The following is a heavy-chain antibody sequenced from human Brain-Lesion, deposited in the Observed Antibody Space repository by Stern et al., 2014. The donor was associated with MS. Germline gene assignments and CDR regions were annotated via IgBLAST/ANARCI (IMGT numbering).Heavy chain of an antibody. Sequence: MQLVESGPGLVKPSQTLSLTCTVSGGSISSGSDYWGWIRQPVGKGLEWIGRIHPSGSAFYTPSLKSRVTISTDTSMNQFSLELNSATAADTAIYYCASGYRIFDYWGQGILVTVSS. J-gene: IGHJ4*02. CDR3: ASGYRIFDY. CDR1: GGSISSGSDY. D-gene: IGHD5-18*01. V-gene: IGHV4-61*02. CDR2: IHPSGSA.